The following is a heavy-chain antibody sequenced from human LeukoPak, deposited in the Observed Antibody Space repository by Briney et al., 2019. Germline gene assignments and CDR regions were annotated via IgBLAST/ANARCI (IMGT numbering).Heavy chain of an antibody. CDR1: GFAFSVYE. Sequence: TGGSLRLSCAASGFAFSVYEMYWVRQAPGKGLEWVSYISSSGGTRYYADSVKGRFTISRDNAKNSLYLLMNSLRAEDTAVYYCATLTVASSFDYWGQGTLVTVSS. V-gene: IGHV3-48*03. CDR3: ATLTVASSFDY. J-gene: IGHJ4*02. D-gene: IGHD6-19*01. CDR2: ISSSGGTR.